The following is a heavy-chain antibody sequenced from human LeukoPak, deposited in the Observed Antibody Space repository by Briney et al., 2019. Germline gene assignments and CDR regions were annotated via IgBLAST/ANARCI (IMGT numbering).Heavy chain of an antibody. D-gene: IGHD3-3*01. V-gene: IGHV3-23*01. CDR3: AKMRTDFGVVIVSY. CDR1: GFTFSSYA. CDR2: ISGSGGST. Sequence: GGSLRLSCAASGFTFSSYAMSWVRQAPGKGLEWVSAISGSGGSTYYADSVKGRFTISRDDSKNTLYLQMNSLRAEDTAVYYCAKMRTDFGVVIVSYWGQGTLVTVSS. J-gene: IGHJ4*02.